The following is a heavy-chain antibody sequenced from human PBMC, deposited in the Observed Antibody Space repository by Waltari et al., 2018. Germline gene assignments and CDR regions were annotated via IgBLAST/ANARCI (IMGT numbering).Heavy chain of an antibody. D-gene: IGHD2-15*01. CDR3: ANPRPGGLGMGV. CDR1: W. Sequence: WMHLVGHARGKGLVWVVLIRFDGSGTTYVGSGGGRFTTSRDNGRNTLYLDMNDLRADDTAVYYCANPRPGGLGMGVWGQGTTVTVSS. CDR2: IRFDGSGT. V-gene: IGHV3-74*01. J-gene: IGHJ6*02.